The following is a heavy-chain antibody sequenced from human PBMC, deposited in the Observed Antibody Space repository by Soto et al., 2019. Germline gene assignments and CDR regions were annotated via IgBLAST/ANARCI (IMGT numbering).Heavy chain of an antibody. CDR3: ARDPSEGRVGNWFES. CDR2: ISSSRSYV. D-gene: IGHD2-2*01. CDR1: GFTFSRNG. J-gene: IGHJ5*01. Sequence: EVQLVESGGGLVKPGGSLRLSCAASGFTFSRNGLNWLRQAPGKGLEWVASISSSRSYVYYADSVKGRFSTSRDNAKNILYLEMYGLRTEDTAVYYCARDPSEGRVGNWFESWGQGTLVTVSS. V-gene: IGHV3-21*02.